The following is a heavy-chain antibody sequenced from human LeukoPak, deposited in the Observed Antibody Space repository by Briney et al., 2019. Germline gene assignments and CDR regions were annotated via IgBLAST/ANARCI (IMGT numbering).Heavy chain of an antibody. CDR1: GGSFSGYY. D-gene: IGHD3-22*01. CDR3: ARRAAYYYDSSGYPRYRYYYGMDV. V-gene: IGHV4-34*01. J-gene: IGHJ6*02. Sequence: KSSETLSLTCAVYGGSFSGYYWSWIRQPPGKGLEWIGEINHSGSTNYNPSLKSRVTISVDTSKNQFSLKLSSVTAADTAVYYCARRAAYYYDSSGYPRYRYYYGMDVWGQGTTVTVSS. CDR2: INHSGST.